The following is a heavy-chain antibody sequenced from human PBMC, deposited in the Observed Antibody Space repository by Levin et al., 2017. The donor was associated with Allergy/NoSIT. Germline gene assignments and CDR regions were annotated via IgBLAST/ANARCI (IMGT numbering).Heavy chain of an antibody. CDR2: INPNSGGT. CDR3: ARDGSPRGYSYGYRVHWFDP. J-gene: IGHJ5*02. D-gene: IGHD5-18*01. CDR1: GYTFTGYY. Sequence: ASVKVSCKASGYTFTGYYMHWVRQAPGQGLEWMGWINPNSGGTNYAQKFQGRVTMTRDTSISTAYMELSRLRSDDTAVYYCARDGSPRGYSYGYRVHWFDPWGQGTLVTVSS. V-gene: IGHV1-2*02.